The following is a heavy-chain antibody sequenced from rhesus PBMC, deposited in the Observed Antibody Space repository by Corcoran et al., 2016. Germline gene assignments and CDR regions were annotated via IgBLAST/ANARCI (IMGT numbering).Heavy chain of an antibody. CDR2: IDGNIVST. CDR3: LRGPYGANVLDF. CDR1: GGSLPGYH. Sequence: QVKLQQWGEGLVKPSETLSLPCAVSGGSLPGYHWSWIRPTPGKGLEWIGNIDGNIVSTNYNPSLKNRVTISKDTSKNQFSLKLNSVTAADTAVYFCLRGPYGANVLDFWGQGVLVTVSS. V-gene: IGHV4-73*01. J-gene: IGHJ4*01. D-gene: IGHD4-17*01.